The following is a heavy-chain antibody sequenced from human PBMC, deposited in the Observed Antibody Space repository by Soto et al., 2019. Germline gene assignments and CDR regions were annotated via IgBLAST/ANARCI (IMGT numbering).Heavy chain of an antibody. J-gene: IGHJ5*02. D-gene: IGHD6-6*01. V-gene: IGHV3-7*01. CDR3: AVEIAGRAFDH. CDR2: INQDGRQK. Sequence: GGSLRLSCAASGFTFSSYWMNWVRQAPGKGLEWVANINQDGRQKYFVDSVKGRFTISRDNAKNSLYLQMNSLRAEDMAVYYCAVEIAGRAFDHWGRGILVTVSS. CDR1: GFTFSSYW.